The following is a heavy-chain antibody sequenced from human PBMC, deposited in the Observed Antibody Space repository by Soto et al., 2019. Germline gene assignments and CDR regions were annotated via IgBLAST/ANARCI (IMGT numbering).Heavy chain of an antibody. J-gene: IGHJ4*02. D-gene: IGHD5-12*01. CDR1: GFTFSSYG. Sequence: GGSLRRSCAASGFTFSSYGMHWVRQAPGKGLEWVAVISYDGSNKYYADSVKGRFTISRDNSKNTLYLQMNSLRAEDTAVYYCAKSDGYNYFDYWGQGT. V-gene: IGHV3-30*18. CDR3: AKSDGYNYFDY. CDR2: ISYDGSNK.